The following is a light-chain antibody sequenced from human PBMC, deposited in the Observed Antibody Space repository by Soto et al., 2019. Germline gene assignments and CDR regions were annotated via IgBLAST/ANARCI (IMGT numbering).Light chain of an antibody. CDR2: SAS. Sequence: AIRMTQSPSSLSASIGDRVTITCRASQDISSYLAWYQQKPGKAPNLLIYSASTLQSGVPSRFSGSGSGTDFTLTISGLQSEDFSTYYCQHYNSYSEAFGQGTKVDIK. J-gene: IGKJ1*01. V-gene: IGKV1-8*01. CDR1: QDISSY. CDR3: QHYNSYSEA.